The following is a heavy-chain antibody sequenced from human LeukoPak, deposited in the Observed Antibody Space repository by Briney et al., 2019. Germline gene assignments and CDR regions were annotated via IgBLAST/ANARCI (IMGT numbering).Heavy chain of an antibody. D-gene: IGHD3-22*01. CDR3: ATHSSYYDTSSYSGSYYFDY. CDR2: IYYSGIT. V-gene: IGHV4-39*01. Sequence: PSQTLSLTCTVSGGSISSSSYYWGWIRQPPGKGLEWIGTIYYSGITYYNPSLKSRVTISVDTSKNQFSLKLTSVTAADTAVFYCATHSSYYDTSSYSGSYYFDYWGQGTLVTVSS. CDR1: GGSISSSSYY. J-gene: IGHJ4*02.